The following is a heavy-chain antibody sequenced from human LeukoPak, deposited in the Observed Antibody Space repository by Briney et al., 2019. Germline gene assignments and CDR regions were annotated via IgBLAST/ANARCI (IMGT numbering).Heavy chain of an antibody. V-gene: IGHV3-23*01. D-gene: IGHD3-10*01. Sequence: TGGSLRLSCAVSGFTFSSYAMSWVRQAPGKGLEWVSAISGSGGSTYYADSVKGRFTISRDNSKNTLYLQMNSLRAEDTAVYYCARGDEFPALYYYYGMDVWGQGTTVTVSS. CDR3: ARGDEFPALYYYYGMDV. CDR1: GFTFSSYA. CDR2: ISGSGGST. J-gene: IGHJ6*02.